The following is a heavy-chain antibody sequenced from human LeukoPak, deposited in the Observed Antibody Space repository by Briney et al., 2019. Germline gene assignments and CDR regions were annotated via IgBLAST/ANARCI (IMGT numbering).Heavy chain of an antibody. CDR3: ARDPSVGWLQLFGRVYFDY. J-gene: IGHJ4*02. CDR1: GGSISSYY. CDR2: IYYSGST. D-gene: IGHD5-24*01. Sequence: SETLSLTCTVSGGSISSYYWGWIRQPPGKGLEWIGSIYYSGSTYYNPSLKSRVTISVDTSKNQFSLKLSSVTAADTAVYYCARDPSVGWLQLFGRVYFDYWGQGTLVTVSS. V-gene: IGHV4-39*07.